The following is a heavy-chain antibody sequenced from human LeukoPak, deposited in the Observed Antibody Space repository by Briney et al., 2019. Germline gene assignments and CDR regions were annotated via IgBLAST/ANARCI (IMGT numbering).Heavy chain of an antibody. V-gene: IGHV4-59*12. J-gene: IGHJ5*02. D-gene: IGHD2-8*01. CDR1: GGSISSYY. CDR2: IYYSGST. CDR3: AREIFPGVNWFDP. Sequence: SETLSLTCTVSGGSISSYYWSWIRQPPGKGLEWIGYIYYSGSTNYNPSLKSRVTISVDTSKNQFSLKLSSVTAADTAVYYCAREIFPGVNWFDPWGQGTLVTVSS.